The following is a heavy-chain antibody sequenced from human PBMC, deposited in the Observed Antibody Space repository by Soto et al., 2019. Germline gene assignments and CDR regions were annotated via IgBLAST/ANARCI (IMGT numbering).Heavy chain of an antibody. Sequence: QVQLVQSGAEVKKPGASVKASCKASGYTFTSYGISWVRQAPGQGLEWMGWISAYNGNTNYAQKLQGRVTMTTDTSTSTAYMELRSLRSDDTAVYYCARSTDVATTWFYYYYYMDVWGKGTTVTVSS. CDR1: GYTFTSYG. CDR2: ISAYNGNT. J-gene: IGHJ6*03. CDR3: ARSTDVATTWFYYYYYMDV. D-gene: IGHD1-26*01. V-gene: IGHV1-18*01.